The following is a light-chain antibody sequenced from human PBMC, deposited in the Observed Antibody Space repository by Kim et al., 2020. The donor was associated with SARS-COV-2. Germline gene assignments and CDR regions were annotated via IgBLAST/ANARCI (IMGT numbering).Light chain of an antibody. V-gene: IGKV2-28*01. Sequence: DIVMTQSPLSLPVTPGEPASISCRSSQSLLHSNGYNSLDWYLQKPGQSPQLLIYWGSNRASGVPDRFSGSGSGTDFTLKISRVEAEDVGVYYCMQALQTPLTFGGGTKVDIK. J-gene: IGKJ4*01. CDR2: WGS. CDR1: QSLLHSNGYNS. CDR3: MQALQTPLT.